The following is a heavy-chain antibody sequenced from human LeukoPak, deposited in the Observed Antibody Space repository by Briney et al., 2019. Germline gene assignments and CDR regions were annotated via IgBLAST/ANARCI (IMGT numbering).Heavy chain of an antibody. D-gene: IGHD6-19*01. Sequence: SQTLSLTCAISGDSVSSNSAAWNWIRQSPSRGLEWLGRTYYGSKWYNDYAVSVKSRITINPDTSKNQFSLQLNSVTPEDTAVYYCARDGPAVAGARNYYYYGMDVWGQGTTVTVSS. J-gene: IGHJ6*02. CDR3: ARDGPAVAGARNYYYYGMDV. CDR2: TYYGSKWYN. CDR1: GDSVSSNSAA. V-gene: IGHV6-1*01.